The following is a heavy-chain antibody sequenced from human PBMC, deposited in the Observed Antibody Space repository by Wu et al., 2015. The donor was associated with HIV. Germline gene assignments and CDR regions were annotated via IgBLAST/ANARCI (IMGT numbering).Heavy chain of an antibody. V-gene: IGHV1-18*01. CDR2: ISGYNGKT. Sequence: GVEVKEPGADVKVSCKIPESTFSRHDVNWLRQASGRGLEWMGWISGYNGKTSYAQTFQDRVIMTIETSKSTAYMELRSLKSDDTAIYFCLRDQQWPPEDYHYYGFDVWGQGTTITVSS. CDR1: ESTFSRHD. J-gene: IGHJ6*02. D-gene: IGHD6-19*01. CDR3: LRDQQWPPEDYHYYGFDV.